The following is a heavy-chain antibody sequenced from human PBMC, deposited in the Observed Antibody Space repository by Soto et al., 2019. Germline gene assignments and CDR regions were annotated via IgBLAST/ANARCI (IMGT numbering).Heavy chain of an antibody. D-gene: IGHD6-6*01. CDR1: GFTFSSYA. CDR2: ISGSGGGT. Sequence: EVQLLESGGGLVQPGGSLRLSCAASGFTFSSYAMTWVRQAPAQGLEWVSGISGSGGGTYYADSVKGRFTISRDSSKHTLYLQMDSLRAEDTAVYYCAKKTDSSSPWGALDIWGQGTMVSVSS. CDR3: AKKTDSSSPWGALDI. V-gene: IGHV3-23*01. J-gene: IGHJ3*02.